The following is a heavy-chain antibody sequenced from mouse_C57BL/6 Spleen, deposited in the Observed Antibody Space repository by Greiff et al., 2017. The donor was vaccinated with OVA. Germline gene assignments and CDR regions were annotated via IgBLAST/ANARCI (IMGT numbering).Heavy chain of an antibody. CDR3: ARWRDENYFDY. CDR2: IDPEDGET. CDR1: GFNIKDYY. D-gene: IGHD3-3*01. J-gene: IGHJ2*01. Sequence: VQLKESGAELVKPGASVKLSCTASGFNIKDYYMHWVKQRTEQGLEWIGRIDPEDGETKYAPKFPGKATITADTSSNTAYLQLSSLTSEDTAVYYCARWRDENYFDYWGKGTTLTVSS. V-gene: IGHV14-2*01.